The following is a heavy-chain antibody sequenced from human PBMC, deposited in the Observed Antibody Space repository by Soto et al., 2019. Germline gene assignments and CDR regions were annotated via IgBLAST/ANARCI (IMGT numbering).Heavy chain of an antibody. CDR1: GYTFTDYY. Sequence: QVQLVQSGAEVKKPGASVKVSCKASGYTFTDYYMHWVRQAPGQGLEWMGWINPNSGVTNYAQKFQAWVTMTRDTSISTAYMELRRLRSDDTAVYYCAREGGYSSGLGIDYWGQGTLVTVSS. V-gene: IGHV1-2*04. CDR3: AREGGYSSGLGIDY. D-gene: IGHD6-19*01. J-gene: IGHJ4*02. CDR2: INPNSGVT.